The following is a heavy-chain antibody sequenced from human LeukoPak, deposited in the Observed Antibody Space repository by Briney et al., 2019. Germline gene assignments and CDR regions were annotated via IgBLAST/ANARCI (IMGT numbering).Heavy chain of an antibody. D-gene: IGHD3-3*01. CDR1: GFTFSSYG. CDR2: ISYDGSDK. CDR3: TKEFWSGYQYFDS. J-gene: IGHJ4*02. Sequence: PGRSLRLSCAASGFTFSSYGMHWVRQAPGKGLEWVAVISYDGSDKYYSDSVKGRFTISRDNSKNTLYLQMDSLRAEDTALYYCTKEFWSGYQYFDSWGQGTLVTVSS. V-gene: IGHV3-30*18.